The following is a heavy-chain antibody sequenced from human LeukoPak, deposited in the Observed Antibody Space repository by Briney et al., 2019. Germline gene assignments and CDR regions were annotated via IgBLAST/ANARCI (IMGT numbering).Heavy chain of an antibody. CDR1: GGSISSGGYY. V-gene: IGHV4-39*07. Sequence: PSEPLSPTCTVSGGSISSGGYYWSWIRQPPGKGLEWNGEINHSGSTNYNPSLKSRVTISVDTSKNQFSLKLSSVTAADTAVYYCARVVRGAVAGTNIGLSADFDYWGQGTLVTVSS. D-gene: IGHD6-19*01. J-gene: IGHJ4*02. CDR3: ARVVRGAVAGTNIGLSADFDY. CDR2: INHSGST.